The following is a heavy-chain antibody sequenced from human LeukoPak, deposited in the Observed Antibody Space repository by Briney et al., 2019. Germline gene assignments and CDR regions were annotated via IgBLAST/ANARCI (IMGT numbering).Heavy chain of an antibody. CDR3: ARAVGYSSSWYFRGSVRYYFDY. D-gene: IGHD6-13*01. Sequence: GGSLRLSCAASGFTFSSYDMHWVRQATGKGPEWVSAIGTAGDTYYPGSVKGRFTISRENAKNSLYPQMNSLRAGDTAVYYCARAVGYSSSWYFRGSVRYYFDYWGQGTLVTVSS. CDR2: IGTAGDT. V-gene: IGHV3-13*01. CDR1: GFTFSSYD. J-gene: IGHJ4*02.